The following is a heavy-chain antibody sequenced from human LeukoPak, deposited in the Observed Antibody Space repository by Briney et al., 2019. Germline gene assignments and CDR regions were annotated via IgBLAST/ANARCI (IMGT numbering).Heavy chain of an antibody. CDR3: AKAPVTSCRGAFCYPFDS. CDR2: ISGSGGST. J-gene: IGHJ4*02. D-gene: IGHD2-15*01. Sequence: PGGSLRLSCAASGFTFSNYGMSWVRQAPGKGLEWVSAISGSGGSTYYADSVKGRFTISRDNSKNTLYLQMNSLRVEDAAVYYCAKAPVTSCRGAFCYPFDSWGQGTLVTVSS. V-gene: IGHV3-23*01. CDR1: GFTFSNYG.